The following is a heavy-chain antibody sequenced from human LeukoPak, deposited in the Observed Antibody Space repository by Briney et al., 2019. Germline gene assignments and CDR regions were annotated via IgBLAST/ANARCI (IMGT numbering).Heavy chain of an antibody. V-gene: IGHV4-34*01. D-gene: IGHD3-9*01. J-gene: IGHJ5*02. CDR3: ARDIGYDILTGYRYNWFDP. Sequence: SENLSLTCAVYGGSFSGYYWSWIRQPPGKGLEWIGEINHSGSTNYNPSLKSRVTISVDTSKNQFSLKLSSVTAADTAVYYCARDIGYDILTGYRYNWFDPWGQGTLVTVSS. CDR1: GGSFSGYY. CDR2: INHSGST.